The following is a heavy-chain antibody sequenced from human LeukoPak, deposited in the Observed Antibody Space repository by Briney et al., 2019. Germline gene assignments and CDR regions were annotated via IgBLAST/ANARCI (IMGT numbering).Heavy chain of an antibody. Sequence: SETLSLTCTVSGGSISTYYWNWIRQPPGKGLEWIGYIYYTGSSNYNPSLKSRVTISVDTSKNQFSLKLSSVTAADTAVYFCARDKYSSTWHGWFDPWGQGTLVTVSS. V-gene: IGHV4-59*01. CDR2: IYYTGSS. J-gene: IGHJ5*02. CDR3: ARDKYSSTWHGWFDP. CDR1: GGSISTYY. D-gene: IGHD6-13*01.